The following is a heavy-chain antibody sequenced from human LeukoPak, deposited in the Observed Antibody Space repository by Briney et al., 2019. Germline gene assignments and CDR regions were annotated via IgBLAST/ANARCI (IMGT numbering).Heavy chain of an antibody. CDR3: ARDLGYSYGPYYMDV. V-gene: IGHV3-48*01. CDR2: ISSSSSTI. Sequence: GRSLRLSCAASGFTFSSYSMNWVRQAPGKGLEWVSHISSSSSTIYYADSVKGRFTISRDNAKNSLYLQMNSLRAEDTAVYYCARDLGYSYGPYYMDVWGKGTTVTVSS. D-gene: IGHD5-18*01. J-gene: IGHJ6*03. CDR1: GFTFSSYS.